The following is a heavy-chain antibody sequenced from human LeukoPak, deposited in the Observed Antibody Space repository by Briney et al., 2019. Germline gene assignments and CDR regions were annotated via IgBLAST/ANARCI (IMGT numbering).Heavy chain of an antibody. J-gene: IGHJ4*02. CDR3: SRATSSWRPFYY. V-gene: IGHV4-59*01. CDR1: GGSISSYY. Sequence: SETLSLTCTVSGGSISSYYWSWIRQPPRKGLEWIGYIYYSGSTNYNPSLKSRLTISVDTSKNQFSLKLTSVTAADTAVYYCSRATSSWRPFYYWGEGALVTVSS. D-gene: IGHD6-13*01. CDR2: IYYSGST.